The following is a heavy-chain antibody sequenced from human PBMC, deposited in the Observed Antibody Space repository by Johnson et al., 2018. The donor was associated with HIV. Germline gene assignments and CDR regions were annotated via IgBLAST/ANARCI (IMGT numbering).Heavy chain of an antibody. J-gene: IGHJ3*02. Sequence: QVQLVESGGGLVQPGGSLRLSCAASGFTFSSYDMHWVRQATGKGLEWVAVISYDGNNKYFADSVKGRFTISRDNSKNTLYLQMNSLRAEDTAIYYCASVNVGAFDIWGQGTMVAFSS. CDR2: ISYDGNNK. D-gene: IGHD2/OR15-2a*01. V-gene: IGHV3-30*03. CDR3: ASVNVGAFDI. CDR1: GFTFSSYD.